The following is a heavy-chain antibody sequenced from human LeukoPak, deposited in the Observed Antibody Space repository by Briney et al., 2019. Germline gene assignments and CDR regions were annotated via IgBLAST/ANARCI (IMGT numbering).Heavy chain of an antibody. D-gene: IGHD6-19*01. CDR1: GFTVRSNY. CDR3: ARVAGTKFDY. Sequence: PGGSLRLSCAASGFTVRSNYMSWVRQAPGKRLEWVSVIYSGGSTYYADSVKGRFTISRDNSKNTLYLQINSLRVEDTALYYCARVAGTKFDYWGQGTLVTVSS. J-gene: IGHJ4*02. CDR2: IYSGGST. V-gene: IGHV3-53*01.